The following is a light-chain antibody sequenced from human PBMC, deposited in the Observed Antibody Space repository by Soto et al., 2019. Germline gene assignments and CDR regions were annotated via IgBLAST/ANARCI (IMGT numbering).Light chain of an antibody. Sequence: EIVLTQSPGTLSLSPGERATLSCRASQSVSSSYLAWYQQKPGQAPRLLIYGASSSATGIPDRFSGSGSGTDFTLTISRLEPEDFAVYYCQQYDSSLTFGRGTRLEIK. CDR3: QQYDSSLT. CDR2: GAS. CDR1: QSVSSSY. J-gene: IGKJ5*01. V-gene: IGKV3-20*01.